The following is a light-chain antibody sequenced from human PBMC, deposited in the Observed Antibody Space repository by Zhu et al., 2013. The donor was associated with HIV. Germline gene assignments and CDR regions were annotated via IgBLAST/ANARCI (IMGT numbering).Light chain of an antibody. CDR2: DAS. Sequence: DIQMTQSPSSLSASVGDRVTITCQASQDIRSYLNWYQQKPGKAPKLLIYDASNLETGVPSRFSGSGSGTDFTFTISSLQPEDIATYYCQQYDNLPYTFGQGTKLEIK. J-gene: IGKJ2*01. V-gene: IGKV1-33*01. CDR1: QDIRSY. CDR3: QQYDNLPYT.